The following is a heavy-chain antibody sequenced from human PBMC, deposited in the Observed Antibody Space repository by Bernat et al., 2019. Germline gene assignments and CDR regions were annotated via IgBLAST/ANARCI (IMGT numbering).Heavy chain of an antibody. CDR3: ARVWDYGDYEIDY. D-gene: IGHD4-17*01. CDR1: GFTFSSYA. V-gene: IGHV3-64*01. Sequence: EVQLVESGGGLVQPGGSLRLSCAASGFTFSSYAMHWVRQAPGKGLEYVSAISSNGGSTYYANSVKGRFTISRDNSKNTLYLQMGSLRAEDMAVYYCARVWDYGDYEIDYWGQGTLVTVSS. CDR2: ISSNGGST. J-gene: IGHJ4*02.